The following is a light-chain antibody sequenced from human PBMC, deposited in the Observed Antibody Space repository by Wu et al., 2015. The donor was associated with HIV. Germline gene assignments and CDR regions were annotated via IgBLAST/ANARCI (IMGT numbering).Light chain of an antibody. CDR2: GAS. CDR1: QSITSN. Sequence: EIMMTQSPATLSVSPGERATLSCRASQSITSNLAWYQQKPGQAPRLLIYGASTRATGIPARFSGGGSGTDFTLTISSMQSEDFATYYCQHYNNWPYTFGLGTNLEI. CDR3: QHYNNWPYT. J-gene: IGKJ2*01. V-gene: IGKV3-15*01.